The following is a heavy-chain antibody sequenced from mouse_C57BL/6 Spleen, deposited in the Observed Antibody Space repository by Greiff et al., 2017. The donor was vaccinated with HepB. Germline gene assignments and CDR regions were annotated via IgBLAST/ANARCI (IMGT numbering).Heavy chain of an antibody. CDR3: ARPGTGNYFGY. CDR2: ISSGSSTI. Sequence: EVKLVEPGGGLVKPGGSLKLSCAASGFTFSDYGMHWVRQAPEKGLEWVAYISSGSSTIYYANTVKGRCTISRDNAKNTLFLQMTSLRSEDTAMYYCARPGTGNYFGYWGQGTTLTVSS. V-gene: IGHV5-17*01. J-gene: IGHJ2*01. D-gene: IGHD3-3*01. CDR1: GFTFSDYG.